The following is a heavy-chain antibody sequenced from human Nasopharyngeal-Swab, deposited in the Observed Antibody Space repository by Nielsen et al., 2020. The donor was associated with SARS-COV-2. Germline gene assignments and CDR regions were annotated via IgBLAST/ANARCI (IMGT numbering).Heavy chain of an antibody. CDR1: GFTFSSYA. Sequence: GESLKIFCAASGFTFSSYAMHWVRQAPGKGLEYVSAISSNGGSTYYANSVKGRFTISRDNSKNTLYLQMGSLRAEDMAVYYCATGDDYGRDYWGQGTLVTVSS. CDR3: ATGDDYGRDY. D-gene: IGHD4-17*01. CDR2: ISSNGGST. V-gene: IGHV3-64*01. J-gene: IGHJ4*02.